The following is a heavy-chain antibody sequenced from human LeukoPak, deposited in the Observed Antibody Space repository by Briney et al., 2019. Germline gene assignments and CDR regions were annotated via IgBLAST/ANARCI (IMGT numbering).Heavy chain of an antibody. V-gene: IGHV3-30*04. Sequence: PGGSLRLSCAASGFTFSSYAMHWVRQAPGKGLEWVAVISYDGSNKCYADSVKGRFTISRDNSKNTLYLQMNSLRAEDTAVYYCAREGRFGEFSNWGQGTLVTVSS. J-gene: IGHJ4*02. CDR2: ISYDGSNK. D-gene: IGHD3-10*01. CDR3: AREGRFGEFSN. CDR1: GFTFSSYA.